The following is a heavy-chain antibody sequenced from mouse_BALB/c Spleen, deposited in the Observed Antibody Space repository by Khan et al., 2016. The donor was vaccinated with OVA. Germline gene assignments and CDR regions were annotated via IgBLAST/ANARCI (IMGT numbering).Heavy chain of an antibody. D-gene: IGHD2-3*01. J-gene: IGHJ4*01. V-gene: IGHV2-6*02. CDR3: ARWFDGYSALYAMDY. Sequence: QVQLKESGPGLVAPSQSLSITCTVSGFSLTTYGVHWFRQPPGKGLEWLVVIWSDGSTNYNSVLKSRLSISKDNSKSQVFLKMNSLQTDDTAMYYCARWFDGYSALYAMDYWGQGTSVTVSS. CDR1: GFSLTTYG. CDR2: IWSDGST.